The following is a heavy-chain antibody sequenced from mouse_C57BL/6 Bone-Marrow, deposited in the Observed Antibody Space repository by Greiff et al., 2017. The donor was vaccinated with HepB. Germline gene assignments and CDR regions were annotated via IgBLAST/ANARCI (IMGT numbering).Heavy chain of an antibody. D-gene: IGHD1-3*01. CDR1: GYTFTSYW. Sequence: VQLQQPGAELVKPGASVKLSCKASGYTFTSYWMHWVKQRPGQGLEWIGMIHPNSGSTNYNEKFKSKATLTVDKSSSTAYMQLRSLTSEDSAVYYCVSGPYWYFDVWGTGTTVTVSS. CDR3: VSGPYWYFDV. V-gene: IGHV1-64*01. CDR2: IHPNSGST. J-gene: IGHJ1*03.